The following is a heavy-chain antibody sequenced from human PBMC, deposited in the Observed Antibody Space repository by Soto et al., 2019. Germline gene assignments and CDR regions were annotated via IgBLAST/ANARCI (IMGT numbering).Heavy chain of an antibody. J-gene: IGHJ4*02. Sequence: QTLSLTCAISGDSVSTTTTSWNLIRQSPSRGLEWLGRTFYRSKWYHDYVVSVKSRITISADTSKNQVSLKLTSVTAAETAVYYCGRQIYNHDYVWGSYRYYPNYFDYWGQGILVTVSS. V-gene: IGHV6-1*01. D-gene: IGHD3-16*02. CDR3: GRQIYNHDYVWGSYRYYPNYFDY. CDR1: GDSVSTTTTS. CDR2: TFYRSKWYH.